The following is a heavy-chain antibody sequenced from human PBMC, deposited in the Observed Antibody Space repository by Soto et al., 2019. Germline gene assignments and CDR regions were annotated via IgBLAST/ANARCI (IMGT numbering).Heavy chain of an antibody. D-gene: IGHD5-18*01. V-gene: IGHV4-59*01. Sequence: SETLSLTCTVSGGSLSGYYWSWIRQPPGKGLEWIGYIYSSGSTHYNPSLQNRVTISIDTSKNQVSLKVNSVTAADTAVYYCARDHPHSYGVYYFDYWGQGTPVTVSS. CDR3: ARDHPHSYGVYYFDY. J-gene: IGHJ4*02. CDR2: IYSSGST. CDR1: GGSLSGYY.